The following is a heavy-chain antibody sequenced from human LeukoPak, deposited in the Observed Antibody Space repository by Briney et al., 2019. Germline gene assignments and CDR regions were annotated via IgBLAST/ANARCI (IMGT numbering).Heavy chain of an antibody. CDR1: GFTFSSYA. D-gene: IGHD1-26*01. CDR3: AREGTWSYYYDY. V-gene: IGHV3-66*01. J-gene: IGHJ4*02. CDR2: IYSGGST. Sequence: GSLRLSCAASGFTFSSYAMSWVRQAPGKGLEWVSVIYSGGSTYYADSVKGRFTISRDNSKNTLYLQMNSLRAEDTAVYYCAREGTWSYYYDYWGQGTLVTVSS.